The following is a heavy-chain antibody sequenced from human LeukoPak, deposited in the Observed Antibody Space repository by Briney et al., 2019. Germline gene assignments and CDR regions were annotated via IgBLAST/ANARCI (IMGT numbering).Heavy chain of an antibody. CDR1: GFTFDDYG. J-gene: IGHJ3*02. Sequence: GGSLRLSCAASGFTFDDYGMSWVRQASGKGLEWVSGINWNGGSTGYADSVKGRFTISRDNAKNSLYLQMNSLRAEDTAVYYCARGTRDGYYLFDAFDIWGQGTMVTVSS. CDR2: INWNGGST. V-gene: IGHV3-20*04. CDR3: ARGTRDGYYLFDAFDI. D-gene: IGHD5-24*01.